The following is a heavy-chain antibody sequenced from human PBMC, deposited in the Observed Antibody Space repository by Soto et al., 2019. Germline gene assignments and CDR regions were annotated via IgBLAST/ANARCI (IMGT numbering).Heavy chain of an antibody. CDR2: ISGSGGST. D-gene: IGHD2-15*01. V-gene: IGHV3-23*01. CDR1: GFTFSSYA. Sequence: EVQLLESGGGLVQPGGSLRLSCAASGFTFSSYAMSWVRQAPGKGLEWVSAISGSGGSTYYADCVKGPFTISRDNSKNTLYLKMNRLRAEDTAVYYCAKELDVVMVAATHFAFDIWGQGTMVTVSS. J-gene: IGHJ3*02. CDR3: AKELDVVMVAATHFAFDI.